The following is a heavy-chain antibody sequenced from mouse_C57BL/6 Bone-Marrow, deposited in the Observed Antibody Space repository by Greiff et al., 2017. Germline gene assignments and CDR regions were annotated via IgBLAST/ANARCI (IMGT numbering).Heavy chain of an antibody. CDR2: IDPEDGDT. Sequence: VQLQQSGAELVRPGASVKLSCTASGFNIKDYYMHWVKQRPEQGLEWLGRIDPEDGDTEYAPKFQGKATMTAYTSSNTAYLQLSSLTSGDTAVYYCTLVTLFGFGGQGTTLTV. J-gene: IGHJ2*01. V-gene: IGHV14-1*01. CDR1: GFNIKDYY. CDR3: TLVTLFGF. D-gene: IGHD2-5*01.